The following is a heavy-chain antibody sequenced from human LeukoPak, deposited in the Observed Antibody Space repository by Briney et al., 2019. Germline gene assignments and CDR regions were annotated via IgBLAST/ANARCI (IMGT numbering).Heavy chain of an antibody. D-gene: IGHD3-22*01. CDR1: GGSISSYY. Sequence: SETLSLTCTVSGGSISSYYWSWIRQPPGKGLEWIGYIYYSGSTNYNPSLKSRVTISVDTSKNQFSLKLSSVTAADTAVYYCARSSQNFYWGDSSGCYFDYWGQGTLVTVSS. J-gene: IGHJ4*02. CDR2: IYYSGST. V-gene: IGHV4-59*01. CDR3: ARSSQNFYWGDSSGCYFDY.